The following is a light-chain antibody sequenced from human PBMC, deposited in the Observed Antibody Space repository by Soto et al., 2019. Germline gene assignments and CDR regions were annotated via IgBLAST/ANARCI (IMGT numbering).Light chain of an antibody. J-gene: IGLJ1*01. CDR1: SSNIGGHS. V-gene: IGLV1-51*01. CDR2: DDN. CDR3: GSWDSSVSAYV. Sequence: QSVLTQPPSVSAAPGQKVTISCSGSSSNIGGHSVSWYQQLPGTAPKLLIYDDNKRPSGIPHRFSGSKSGTSATLGITGFQTGDEADYYCGSWDSSVSAYVFGTGTKGTVL.